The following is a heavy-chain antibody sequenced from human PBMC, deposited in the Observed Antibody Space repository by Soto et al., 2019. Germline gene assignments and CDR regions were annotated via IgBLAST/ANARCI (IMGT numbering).Heavy chain of an antibody. V-gene: IGHV1-18*04. Sequence: GASVKVSCKASGYTFTSYGISWVRQAPGQGLEWMGWISAYSGNTNYAQKLQGRVTMTTDTSTSTAYMELRSLRSDDTAVYYCARAKYSSSWYGGAKHYYYYGMDVWGQGTTVTVSS. CDR2: ISAYSGNT. D-gene: IGHD6-13*01. CDR3: ARAKYSSSWYGGAKHYYYYGMDV. CDR1: GYTFTSYG. J-gene: IGHJ6*02.